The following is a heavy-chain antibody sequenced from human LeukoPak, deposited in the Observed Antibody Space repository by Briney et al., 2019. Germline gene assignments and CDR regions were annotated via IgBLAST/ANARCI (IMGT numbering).Heavy chain of an antibody. V-gene: IGHV3-21*01. Sequence: GGSLRLSCAASGFTFSSYSMNWVRQAPGKGLEWVSSISSSSSYIYYADSVKGRFTISRDNAKNSLYLQMNSLSAEDTAVYYCARPKYSSCGSQDYWGQGTMVTVSS. J-gene: IGHJ4*02. CDR1: GFTFSSYS. CDR2: ISSSSSYI. CDR3: ARPKYSSCGSQDY. D-gene: IGHD6-19*01.